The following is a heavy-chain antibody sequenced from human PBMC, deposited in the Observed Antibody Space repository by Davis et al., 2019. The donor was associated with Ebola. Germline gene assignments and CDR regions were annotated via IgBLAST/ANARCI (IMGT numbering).Heavy chain of an antibody. CDR2: ISAYNGNT. J-gene: IGHJ5*02. CDR1: GYTFTSYG. CDR3: AIQLWLQEYWFDP. V-gene: IGHV1-18*01. Sequence: AASVKVSCKASGYTFTSYGISWVRQAPGQGLEWMGWISAYNGNTNYAQKLQGRVTMTTDTSTSTAYMELRSLRSEDTAVYYCAIQLWLQEYWFDPWGQGTLVTVSS. D-gene: IGHD5-18*01.